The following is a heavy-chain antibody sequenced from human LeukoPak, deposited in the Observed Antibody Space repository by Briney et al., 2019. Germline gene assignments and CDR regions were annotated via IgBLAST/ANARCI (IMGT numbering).Heavy chain of an antibody. CDR1: GFTFDDYG. J-gene: IGHJ4*02. CDR2: INWNGGST. CDR3: ARGLIAAAPGLFDY. V-gene: IGHV3-20*04. Sequence: GGSLRLSCAASGFTFDDYGMNWVRQAPGKGLELVSGINWNGGSTDYADSVKGRFTISRDNANNSLYLQMNSLRAEDTALYYCARGLIAAAPGLFDYWGQGTLVTVSS. D-gene: IGHD6-13*01.